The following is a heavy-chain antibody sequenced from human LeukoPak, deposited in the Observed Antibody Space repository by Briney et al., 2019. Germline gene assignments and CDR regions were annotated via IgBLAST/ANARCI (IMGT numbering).Heavy chain of an antibody. CDR2: IGTAGDT. Sequence: PGGSLRLSCAASGFTFSSYWMHWVRQATGKGLEWVSAIGTAGDTYYPGSVKGRFTISRENAKNSLYLQMNSLRAGDTAVYYCARASGSSWYGYAFDIWGQGTMVTVSS. D-gene: IGHD6-13*01. J-gene: IGHJ3*02. CDR3: ARASGSSWYGYAFDI. V-gene: IGHV3-13*01. CDR1: GFTFSSYW.